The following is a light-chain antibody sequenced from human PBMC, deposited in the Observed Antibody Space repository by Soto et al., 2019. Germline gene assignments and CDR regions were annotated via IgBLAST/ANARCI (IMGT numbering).Light chain of an antibody. Sequence: QSVLTQPASVSGSPGQSITISCTGTSSDVGGYNYVSWYQQHPGKAPKLMIYDVSNRPSGVSNRFSGSKSGNTASLTISGLQAEYEYDYYCSSYPSSSSYVFGTGTKVTVL. J-gene: IGLJ1*01. CDR3: SSYPSSSSYV. CDR1: SSDVGGYNY. CDR2: DVS. V-gene: IGLV2-14*01.